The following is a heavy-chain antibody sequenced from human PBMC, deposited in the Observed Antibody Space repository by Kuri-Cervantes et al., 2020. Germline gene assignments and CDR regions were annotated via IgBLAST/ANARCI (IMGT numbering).Heavy chain of an antibody. V-gene: IGHV1-46*01. CDR3: ARYNCYDSSGYPPGFGY. CDR2: INPSGGCT. D-gene: IGHD3-22*01. Sequence: ASVKVSCQASGYTFTSYYMHWVRQAPGQGLEWRGIINPSGGCTSYAQKFQGRVTMTRDTSTSSVYMELSSLRAEDTAVYYCARYNCYDSSGYPPGFGYWGQGTLVTVSS. CDR1: GYTFTSYY. J-gene: IGHJ4*02.